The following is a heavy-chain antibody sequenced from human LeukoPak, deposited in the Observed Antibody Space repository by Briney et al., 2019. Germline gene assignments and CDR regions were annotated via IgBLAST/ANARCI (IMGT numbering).Heavy chain of an antibody. V-gene: IGHV4-59*08. J-gene: IGHJ4*02. D-gene: IGHD4-17*01. CDR3: AGTTVTKGPFDY. CDR2: IYYSGST. Sequence: SETLSLTCTVSGSSISSYYWSWIRQPPGKGLEWIGYIYYSGSTNYNPSLKSRVTISVDTSKNQFSLKLSSVTAADTAVYYCAGTTVTKGPFDYWGQGTLVTVSS. CDR1: GSSISSYY.